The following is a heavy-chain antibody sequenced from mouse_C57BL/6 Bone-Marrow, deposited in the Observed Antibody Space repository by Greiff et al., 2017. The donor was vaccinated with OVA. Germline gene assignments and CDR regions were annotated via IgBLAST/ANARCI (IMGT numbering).Heavy chain of an antibody. D-gene: IGHD1-1*01. J-gene: IGHJ4*01. CDR3: ARESITTVVGGAMDY. CDR1: GYTFTGYW. Sequence: QVQLQQSGAELMKPGASVKLSCKATGYTFTGYWIEWVKQRPGHGLEWIGMIHPNSGSTNYNEKFKSKATLTVDKSSSTAYMQLSSLTSEDSAVYYCARESITTVVGGAMDYWGQGTSVTVSS. V-gene: IGHV1-64*01. CDR2: IHPNSGST.